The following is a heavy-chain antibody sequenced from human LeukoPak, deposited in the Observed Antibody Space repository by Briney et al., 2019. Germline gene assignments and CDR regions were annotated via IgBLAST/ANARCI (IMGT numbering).Heavy chain of an antibody. J-gene: IGHJ4*02. Sequence: SQTLSLTCTVSGGSISSGSYYWSWIRQPAGKGLEWIGRIYTSGSTNYNPSLKSRVTISVDTSKNQFSLKLSSVTAADTAVYYCARELYGGNSDWSQGTLVTVSS. CDR1: GGSISSGSYY. CDR2: IYTSGST. V-gene: IGHV4-61*02. CDR3: ARELYGGNSD. D-gene: IGHD4-23*01.